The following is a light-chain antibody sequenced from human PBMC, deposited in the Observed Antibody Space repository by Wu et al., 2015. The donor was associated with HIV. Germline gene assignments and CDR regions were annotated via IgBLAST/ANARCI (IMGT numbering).Light chain of an antibody. Sequence: DIQMTQSPSTLSASVGDRVTITCRASQSIGSWLAWYQQKPGKAPKLLIYKASSLESGVPSRFSGSGFGTEFTLTISSLQPDDFATYYCQKYNTAPWTFGQGTKVEMK. J-gene: IGKJ1*01. CDR1: QSIGSW. CDR2: KAS. CDR3: QKYNTAPWT. V-gene: IGKV1-5*03.